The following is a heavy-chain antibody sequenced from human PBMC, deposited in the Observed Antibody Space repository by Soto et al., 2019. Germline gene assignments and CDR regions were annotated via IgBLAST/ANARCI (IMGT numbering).Heavy chain of an antibody. CDR3: AKFHYYDSSGAYSYAEY. Sequence: GGSLRLSCAASGFTFSRYGMHWVRQAPGKGLEWVAIISYDGSNKYYGDSVKGRFTISRDNSKNTQYLEMNSLRVEDTAVYYCAKFHYYDSSGAYSYAEYWGQRSLVTVSS. J-gene: IGHJ4*02. V-gene: IGHV3-30*18. CDR1: GFTFSRYG. D-gene: IGHD3-22*01. CDR2: ISYDGSNK.